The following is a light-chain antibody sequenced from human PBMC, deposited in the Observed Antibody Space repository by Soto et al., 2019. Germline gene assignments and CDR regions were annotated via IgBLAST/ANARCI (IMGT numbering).Light chain of an antibody. CDR3: QHYDNWPHT. CDR1: QNLSRN. Sequence: EVVMTQSPATLSVSPGERATLSCRASQNLSRNLAWYQQQPGQAPRLLIYGASSRATGIPARFSGSGSGTVFPLTISSLQAEDFAVYYCQHYDNWPHTFGQGTKLEIK. V-gene: IGKV3-15*01. CDR2: GAS. J-gene: IGKJ2*01.